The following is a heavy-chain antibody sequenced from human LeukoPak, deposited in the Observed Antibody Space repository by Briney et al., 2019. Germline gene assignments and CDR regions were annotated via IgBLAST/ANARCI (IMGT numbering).Heavy chain of an antibody. CDR3: ARASGLVPAVIGYHYYYMDV. CDR1: GFTFSSYW. J-gene: IGHJ6*03. V-gene: IGHV3-7*01. Sequence: GGSLRLSCAASGFTFSSYWMSWVRQAPGKGLEWVANIKQDGSEKYYVDSVKGRFTISRDNAKSSLYLQMNSLRAEDTAVYYCARASGLVPAVIGYHYYYMDVWGKGTTVTVSS. CDR2: IKQDGSEK. D-gene: IGHD2-2*02.